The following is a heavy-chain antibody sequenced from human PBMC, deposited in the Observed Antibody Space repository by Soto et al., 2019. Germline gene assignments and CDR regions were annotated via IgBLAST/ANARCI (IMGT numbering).Heavy chain of an antibody. Sequence: PSETLSLTCAVYGGSFSGYYWSWIRQPPGKGLEWIGEINHSGSTNYNPSLKSRVTISVDTSKNQFSLKLSSVTAADTAVYYCARSRLNRAFRTSYYCSGGSCYSYNWFDPWGQGTLVTVSS. CDR1: GGSFSGYY. CDR3: ARSRLNRAFRTSYYCSGGSCYSYNWFDP. V-gene: IGHV4-34*01. D-gene: IGHD2-15*01. J-gene: IGHJ5*02. CDR2: INHSGST.